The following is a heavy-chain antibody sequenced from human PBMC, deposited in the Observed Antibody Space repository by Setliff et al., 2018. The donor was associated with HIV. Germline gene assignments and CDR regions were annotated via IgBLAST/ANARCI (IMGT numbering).Heavy chain of an antibody. V-gene: IGHV5-51*01. D-gene: IGHD3-3*01. Sequence: PGESLKISCRGSGYSFTTYWIAWVRQMPGKGLEWMGTIYSGDSETRYSPAFRGHVTVSVDKSINTAYLHWNSLKASDTAMYYCARAGSEEFLEWFIDYWGQGTLVTVSS. CDR1: GYSFTTYW. CDR3: ARAGSEEFLEWFIDY. J-gene: IGHJ4*02. CDR2: IYSGDSET.